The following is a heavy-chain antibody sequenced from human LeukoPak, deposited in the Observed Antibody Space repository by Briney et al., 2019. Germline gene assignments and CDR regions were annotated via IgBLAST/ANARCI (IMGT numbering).Heavy chain of an antibody. CDR1: GGSISSYY. CDR2: VYYSGSS. CDR3: ASLNGDPSYWSFDL. D-gene: IGHD4-17*01. J-gene: IGHJ2*01. V-gene: IGHV4-59*04. Sequence: PSETLSLTCTVSGGSISSYYWSWIRQPPGKGVEWIGYVYYSGSSYYNPSLKSRVTMSVDTSKNQFSLKLSSVTAADTALYYCASLNGDPSYWSFDLWGRGTLVTVSS.